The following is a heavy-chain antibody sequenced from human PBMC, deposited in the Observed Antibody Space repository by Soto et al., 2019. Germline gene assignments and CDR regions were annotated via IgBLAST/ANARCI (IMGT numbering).Heavy chain of an antibody. D-gene: IGHD2-15*01. Sequence: EGSLRLSWAASGFTFPSYSMSWVRQAPGKGLEWVSGISGTGGSTYYADSVKGRFTISRDNSKNTLYLHMNSLRADDTAVYYCAKGLCSRGSCYFSDDAFDIWGQGTMVTVSS. J-gene: IGHJ3*02. CDR1: GFTFPSYS. V-gene: IGHV3-23*01. CDR3: AKGLCSRGSCYFSDDAFDI. CDR2: ISGTGGST.